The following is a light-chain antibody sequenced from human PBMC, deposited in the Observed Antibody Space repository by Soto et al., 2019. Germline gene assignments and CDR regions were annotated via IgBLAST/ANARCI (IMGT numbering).Light chain of an antibody. V-gene: IGKV1-39*01. CDR2: GAS. Sequence: DIQMTQSPSSLSASVGDRVTITCRASQSLSRYLNWFQQRPGKAPKLLIYGASSLQTGVPSRFSGSESGTEFTLTISSLQPEDFATYYCQQSYSTPRTFGHGTKVEMK. J-gene: IGKJ1*01. CDR1: QSLSRY. CDR3: QQSYSTPRT.